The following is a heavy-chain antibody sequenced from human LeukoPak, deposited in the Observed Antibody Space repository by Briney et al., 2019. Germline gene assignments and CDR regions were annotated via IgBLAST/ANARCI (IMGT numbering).Heavy chain of an antibody. CDR3: AKVGAPCSGGSCYRYYGMDV. CDR1: GFTFSSYA. CDR2: ISYDGSNK. J-gene: IGHJ6*02. Sequence: PGGSLRLSCAASGFTFSSYAMHWVRQAPGKGLEWVAVISYDGSNKYYADSVKGRFTISRDNSKKTLYLQMNSLRSEDTAVYYCAKVGAPCSGGSCYRYYGMDVRGQGTTVTVSS. V-gene: IGHV3-30-3*01. D-gene: IGHD2-15*01.